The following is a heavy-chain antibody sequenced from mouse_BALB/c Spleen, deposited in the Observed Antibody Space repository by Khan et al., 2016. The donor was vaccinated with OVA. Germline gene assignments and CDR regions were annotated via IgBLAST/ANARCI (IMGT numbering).Heavy chain of an antibody. Sequence: QMQLKESGPGLVAPSQSLSITCTASGFSLTSYGVSWVRQRPGKGLEWLGVIWGDGSTNYHSGLISRLSISKDNSKSQVVLKLNSLQTDDTATYYCAGFESSYYAIGYWGQGTSVTVSS. CDR1: GFSLTSYG. CDR3: AGFESSYYAIGY. CDR2: IWGDGST. J-gene: IGHJ4*01. V-gene: IGHV2-3*01.